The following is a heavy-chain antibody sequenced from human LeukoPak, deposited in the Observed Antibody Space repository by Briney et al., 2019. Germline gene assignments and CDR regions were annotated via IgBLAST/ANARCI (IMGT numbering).Heavy chain of an antibody. CDR1: GFTFSSYS. V-gene: IGHV3-21*01. Sequence: GGSLRLSCAASGFTFSSYSMNWVRQAPGKGLEWVSSISSSSSYIYYADSVKGRFTISRDNAKNSLYLQMNSLRAEDTAVYYCARDRKRWLHHTYAFDIWGQGTMVTVSS. J-gene: IGHJ3*02. CDR3: ARDRKRWLHHTYAFDI. CDR2: ISSSSSYI. D-gene: IGHD5-24*01.